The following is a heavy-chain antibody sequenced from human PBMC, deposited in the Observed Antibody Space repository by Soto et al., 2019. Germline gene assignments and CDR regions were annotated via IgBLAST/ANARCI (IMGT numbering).Heavy chain of an antibody. J-gene: IGHJ5*02. V-gene: IGHV1-8*01. CDR3: ARLGYCSGGSCFGFDP. CDR2: MNPNSGNT. D-gene: IGHD2-15*01. CDR1: GYTFTSYD. Sequence: GASVKVSCKASGYTFTSYDINWLRQATGQGLEWMGWMNPNSGNTGYAQKFQGRVTMTRNTSISTAYMELSSLRSEDTAVYYCARLGYCSGGSCFGFDPWGQGTLVTVSS.